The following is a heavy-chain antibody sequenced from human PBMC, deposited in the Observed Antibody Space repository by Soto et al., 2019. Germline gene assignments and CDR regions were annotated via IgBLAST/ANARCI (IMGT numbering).Heavy chain of an antibody. CDR2: INAGNGNT. CDR1: GYTFTSYA. D-gene: IGHD3-3*01. J-gene: IGHJ6*02. V-gene: IGHV1-3*01. CDR3: ARNYDFWSGYPVEYYYYGMDV. Sequence: ASVKVSCKASGYTFTSYAMHWVRQAPGQRLEWMGWINAGNGNTKYSQKFQGRVNITRDTSASTAYMELSSLRSEDTAVYYCARNYDFWSGYPVEYYYYGMDVWGQGTTVTVSS.